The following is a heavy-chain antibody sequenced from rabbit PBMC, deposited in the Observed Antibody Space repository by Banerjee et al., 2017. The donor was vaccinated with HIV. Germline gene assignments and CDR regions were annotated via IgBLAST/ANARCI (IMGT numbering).Heavy chain of an antibody. CDR1: GFSFSDGYD. CDR2: IDAGSSGNA. D-gene: IGHD1-1*01. V-gene: IGHV1S45*01. J-gene: IGHJ4*01. Sequence: QEQLEESGGDLVKPEGSLTLTCTASGFSFSDGYDMCWVRQAPGKGLEWIACIDAGSSGNAHYATWAKGRFTISKTSSTTVTLQMTSLTAADTATYFCARAGGFENYFNLWGPGTLVTVS. CDR3: ARAGGFENYFNL.